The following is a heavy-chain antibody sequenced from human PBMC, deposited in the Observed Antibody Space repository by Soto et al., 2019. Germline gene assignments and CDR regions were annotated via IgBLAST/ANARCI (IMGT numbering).Heavy chain of an antibody. V-gene: IGHV3-74*01. J-gene: IGHJ4*02. Sequence: EVQLVESGGGLVQPGGSLRLSCAGSGFTFSNYWMHWVRQAPGKGLEWVSRIDHDGPTDYADSVRSRFTISRDNAENTLYLQMSSLRPEDMAVYYCVRDSHGDYWGQGTLVTVSS. CDR1: GFTFSNYW. CDR3: VRDSHGDY. CDR2: IDHDGPT.